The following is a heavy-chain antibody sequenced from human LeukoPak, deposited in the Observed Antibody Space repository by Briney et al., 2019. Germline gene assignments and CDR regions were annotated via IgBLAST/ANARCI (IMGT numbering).Heavy chain of an antibody. V-gene: IGHV4-30-4*07. CDR3: ARRMVGATDAFDI. CDR2: IYYSGST. Sequence: SETLSLTCAVSGGSISSGGYSWRWIRQPPGKGLEWIGYIYYSGSTYYNPSLKSRVTISVDTSKNQFSLKLSSVTAADTAVYYCARRMVGATDAFDIWGQGTMVTVSS. J-gene: IGHJ3*02. CDR1: GGSISSGGYS. D-gene: IGHD1-26*01.